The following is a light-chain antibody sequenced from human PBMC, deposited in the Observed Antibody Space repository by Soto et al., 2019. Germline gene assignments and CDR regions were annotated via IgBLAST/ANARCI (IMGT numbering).Light chain of an antibody. J-gene: IGKJ5*01. CDR1: QSVSSY. CDR2: DAS. CDR3: QQRSNWPPIT. Sequence: EILLTQSRATLSVSPGERGTLSCRASQSVSSYLAWYQQKPGQAPRLLIYDASNRATGIPARFSGSGSETDFTLTISSLEPEDFAVYYCQQRSNWPPITFGQGTRLEI. V-gene: IGKV3-11*01.